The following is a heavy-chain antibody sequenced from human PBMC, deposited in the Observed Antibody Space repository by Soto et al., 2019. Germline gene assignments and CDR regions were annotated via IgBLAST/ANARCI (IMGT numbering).Heavy chain of an antibody. Sequence: QVQLVQSGAEVKKPGASVILSCKASGYTFTRNAIHWVRQAPGQRLEWIGKIEAGNGNTKYSQKSQGRATIARDTSASAVYMELNTLESEDTSIYFCARSETDYSRCDYWGQGTLVNVSS. CDR2: IEAGNGNT. J-gene: IGHJ4*02. CDR1: GYTFTRNA. CDR3: ARSETDYSRCDY. V-gene: IGHV1-3*01. D-gene: IGHD3-9*01.